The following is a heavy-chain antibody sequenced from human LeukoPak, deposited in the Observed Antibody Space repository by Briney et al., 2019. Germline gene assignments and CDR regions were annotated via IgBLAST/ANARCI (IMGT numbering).Heavy chain of an antibody. CDR1: GFTFSSYA. D-gene: IGHD1-7*01. Sequence: GGSLRLSCAASGFTFSSYAMSWVRQAPGKGLEWVSAISGSGGSTYYADSVKGRLTISRDNSKNTLYLQMNSLRAEDTAVYYCAKFRNNWNYAGNFDYWGQGTLVTVSS. J-gene: IGHJ4*02. V-gene: IGHV3-23*01. CDR3: AKFRNNWNYAGNFDY. CDR2: ISGSGGST.